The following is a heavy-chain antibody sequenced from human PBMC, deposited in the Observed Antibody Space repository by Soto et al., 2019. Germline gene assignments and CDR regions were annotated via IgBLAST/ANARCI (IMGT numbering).Heavy chain of an antibody. CDR3: ASQTGTTGNYYDGMDV. J-gene: IGHJ6*02. V-gene: IGHV1-69*12. CDR2: IIPIFGTA. CDR1: GGTFSRYG. D-gene: IGHD1-1*01. Sequence: QVQLVQSGAEVKKPGSSVKVSCKASGGTFSRYGISWVRQAPGQGLEWMGGIIPIFGTANYAQKFQGRVTITADESTRTAYMELSSRRSEDTAVYYCASQTGTTGNYYDGMDVWGQGTTVNVSS.